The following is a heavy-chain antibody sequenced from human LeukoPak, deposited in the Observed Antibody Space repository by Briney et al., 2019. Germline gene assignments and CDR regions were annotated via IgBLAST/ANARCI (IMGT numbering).Heavy chain of an antibody. CDR3: ARVLGYDSYGMDV. Sequence: SETLSLTCTVSGGSISSYYWSWIRQPPGKGLEWIGYIYYSGSTNYNPSLKSRVTISVDTSKNQFSLKLGSVTAADTAVYYCARVLGYDSYGMDVRGQGTTVTVSS. CDR2: IYYSGST. CDR1: GGSISSYY. V-gene: IGHV4-59*01. J-gene: IGHJ6*02.